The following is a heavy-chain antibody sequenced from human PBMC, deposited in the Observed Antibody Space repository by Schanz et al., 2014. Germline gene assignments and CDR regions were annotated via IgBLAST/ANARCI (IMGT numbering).Heavy chain of an antibody. Sequence: EVQLVESGGGLVQPGGSLRLSCAGSGFSFSDYPMNWVRLAPGKGLEWLAYISAASSSIHYADSVKGRFTISRDNARNSVYLHMSSLRDEDTAMYYCARRVPYSFGLDVWGQGATVTVSS. D-gene: IGHD1-1*01. CDR2: ISAASSSI. CDR1: GFSFSDYP. V-gene: IGHV3-48*02. J-gene: IGHJ6*02. CDR3: ARRVPYSFGLDV.